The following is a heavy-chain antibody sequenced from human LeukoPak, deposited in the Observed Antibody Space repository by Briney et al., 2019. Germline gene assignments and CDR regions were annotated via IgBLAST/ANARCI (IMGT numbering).Heavy chain of an antibody. CDR2: ISSSSSYI. J-gene: IGHJ4*02. D-gene: IGHD3-22*01. CDR1: GFTFSSYS. V-gene: IGHV3-21*01. Sequence: GGSPRLSCAASGFTFSSYSMNWVRQAPGKGLEWVSSISSSSSYIYYADSVKGRFTISRDNAKNSLYLQMNSLRAEDTAVYYGATLRYYDSSGYPVDYWGQGTLVTVSS. CDR3: ATLRYYDSSGYPVDY.